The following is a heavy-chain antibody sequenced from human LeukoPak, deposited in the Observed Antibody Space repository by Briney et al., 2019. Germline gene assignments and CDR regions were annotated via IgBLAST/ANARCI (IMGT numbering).Heavy chain of an antibody. V-gene: IGHV3-33*01. CDR2: IWYDGSNK. CDR1: GFTFSSYG. J-gene: IGHJ4*02. D-gene: IGHD6-6*01. Sequence: GRSLRLSCAASGFTFSSYGMHWVRQAPGKGLEWVAVIWYDGSNKYYADSVKGRFTISRDNSKNTLYLQMNSLGAEDTAVYYCVRDRGAARPNDCWGQGTQVTVSS. CDR3: VRDRGAARPNDC.